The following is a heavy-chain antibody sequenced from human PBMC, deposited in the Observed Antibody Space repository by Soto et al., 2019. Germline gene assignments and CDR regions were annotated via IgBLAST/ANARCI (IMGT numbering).Heavy chain of an antibody. CDR3: ARDPLHYDILTGYSPNYFDQ. Sequence: PGGSLRLSCAASGFTFSSYAMHWVRQAPGKGLEWVAVISYDGSNKYYADPVKGRFTISRDNTKNTLYLHMNSLRAEDSAVYYCARDPLHYDILTGYSPNYFDQWGQGTLVTVSS. CDR2: ISYDGSNK. V-gene: IGHV3-30-3*01. CDR1: GFTFSSYA. J-gene: IGHJ4*02. D-gene: IGHD3-9*01.